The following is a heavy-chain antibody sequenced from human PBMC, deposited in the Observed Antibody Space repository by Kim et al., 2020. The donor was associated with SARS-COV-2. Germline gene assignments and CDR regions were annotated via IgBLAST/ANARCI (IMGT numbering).Heavy chain of an antibody. Sequence: GGSLRLSCAASGFTFSSYCMNWVRQAPGKGLEWVSSISSSSSYIYYADSVKGRFTISRDNAKNSLYLQMNSLRAEDTAVYYCARGMSRSIATDYWGEGTLGTLSS. V-gene: IGHV3-21*01. CDR2: ISSSSSYI. D-gene: IGHD6-6*01. CDR1: GFTFSSYC. J-gene: IGHJ4*02. CDR3: ARGMSRSIATDY.